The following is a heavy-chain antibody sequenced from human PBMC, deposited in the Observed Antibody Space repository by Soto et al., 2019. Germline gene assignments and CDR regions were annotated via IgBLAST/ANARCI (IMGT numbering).Heavy chain of an antibody. CDR3: AKDRPSGSRPYYYGMDV. Sequence: QVQLVESGGGVVQPGRSLRLSSAASGFTFSSYGMHWVRRAPGKGLEWVAVISYDGSNKYYADSVKGRFTISRDNSKNTLYLQMNSLRAEDTAVYYCAKDRPSGSRPYYYGMDVWGQGTTVTVSS. V-gene: IGHV3-30*18. D-gene: IGHD1-26*01. CDR1: GFTFSSYG. J-gene: IGHJ6*02. CDR2: ISYDGSNK.